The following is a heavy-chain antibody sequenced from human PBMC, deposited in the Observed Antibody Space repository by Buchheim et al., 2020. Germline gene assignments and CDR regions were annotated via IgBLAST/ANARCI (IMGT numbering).Heavy chain of an antibody. V-gene: IGHV3-53*01. CDR2: IYGAGST. CDR1: GFAVSTNY. CDR3: ARATAGLDY. J-gene: IGHJ4*01. Sequence: EVQLVESGGGLIQPGGSLRLSCGASGFAVSTNYMGWVRQAPRKGLEWVSVIYGAGSTYYADSLKGLFTISRDNSKKSVYLQMNGLRAEDTAVYYCARATAGLDYWGHGTL. D-gene: IGHD6-13*01.